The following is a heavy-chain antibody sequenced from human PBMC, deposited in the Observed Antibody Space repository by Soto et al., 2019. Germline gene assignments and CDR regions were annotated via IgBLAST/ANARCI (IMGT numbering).Heavy chain of an antibody. Sequence: GGSLRLSCTASGFTFGDFALTWFHQTPGKGLEWVGFIRSRPYGGTAEYAASVRGRFTISRDDSKSIAYLQMNGLKTEDTAFYYCTRVHTTGPVIPDYWGQGTPVTVSS. CDR1: GFTFGDFA. V-gene: IGHV3-49*03. CDR3: TRVHTTGPVIPDY. CDR2: IRSRPYGGTA. D-gene: IGHD1-1*01. J-gene: IGHJ4*02.